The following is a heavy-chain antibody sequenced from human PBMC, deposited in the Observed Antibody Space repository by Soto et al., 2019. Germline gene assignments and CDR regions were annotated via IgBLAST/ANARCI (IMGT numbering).Heavy chain of an antibody. V-gene: IGHV4-61*01. CDR3: ARDHVATAGTLDY. CDR2: IFYRGAT. D-gene: IGHD6-13*01. CDR1: GVSVISGSHY. J-gene: IGHJ4*02. Sequence: PSETLSLTCTVSGVSVISGSHYFICVRQPPGKGLEWIGYIFYRGATNYNPSLEGRLTISIDTSKNQFSLKLSSVTTADTAVYFCARDHVATAGTLDYWGQGTLVTVSS.